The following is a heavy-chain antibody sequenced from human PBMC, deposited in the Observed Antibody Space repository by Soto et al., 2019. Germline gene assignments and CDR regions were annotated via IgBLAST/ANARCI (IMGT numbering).Heavy chain of an antibody. J-gene: IGHJ3*02. V-gene: IGHV3-23*01. D-gene: IGHD6-19*01. CDR1: GFIFTSYA. CDR2: ISNSGGST. CDR3: ARSGWHYALDI. Sequence: EVQLLESGGGLVQPGGSLRLSCAASGFIFTSYAMSWVRQAPGKGLEWVSGISNSGGSTDYADSGKGRFFISRDNSKNTLYLQMNSLRAEDTAVFYCARSGWHYALDIWGQGTMVTVSS.